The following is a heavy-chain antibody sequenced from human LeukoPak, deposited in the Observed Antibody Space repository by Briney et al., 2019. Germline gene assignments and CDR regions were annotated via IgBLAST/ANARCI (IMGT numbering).Heavy chain of an antibody. J-gene: IGHJ5*02. V-gene: IGHV4-59*12. CDR1: GGSISSYY. CDR3: ARDRGYSYGSFDP. D-gene: IGHD5-18*01. CDR2: IYYSGST. Sequence: PSETLSLTCTVSGGSISSYYWSWIRQPPGKGLEWIGYIYYSGSTNYNPSLKSRVTISVDTSKNQFSLKLSSVTAADTAVYYCARDRGYSYGSFDPWGQGTLVTVSS.